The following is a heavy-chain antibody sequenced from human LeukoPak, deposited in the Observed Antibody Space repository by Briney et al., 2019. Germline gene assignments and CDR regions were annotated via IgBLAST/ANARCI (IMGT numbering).Heavy chain of an antibody. CDR3: ARDSNIARFFI. J-gene: IGHJ4*02. Sequence: SETLSLTCTVSGGSISSYYWSWIRQPPGRDLEWIGTIYYDGSTYYNPSLKSRVTISVDKSKNHFSLKLTSVTAADTAVYFCARDSNIARFFIWGQGTLVTVSS. CDR1: GGSISSYY. CDR2: IYYDGST. D-gene: IGHD4-11*01. V-gene: IGHV4-59*12.